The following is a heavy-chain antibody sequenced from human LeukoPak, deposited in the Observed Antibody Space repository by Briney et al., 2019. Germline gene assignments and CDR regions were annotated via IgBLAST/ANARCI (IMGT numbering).Heavy chain of an antibody. Sequence: PSETLSLTCTVSGGSISSYYWSRIRQPLGKGLEWIGYIYYSGSTNYNPSLKSRVTISVDTSKNQFSLKLSSVTAADTAVYYCARARRRDAFDIWGQGTMVTVSS. CDR1: GGSISSYY. CDR2: IYYSGST. CDR3: ARARRRDAFDI. V-gene: IGHV4-59*01. J-gene: IGHJ3*02.